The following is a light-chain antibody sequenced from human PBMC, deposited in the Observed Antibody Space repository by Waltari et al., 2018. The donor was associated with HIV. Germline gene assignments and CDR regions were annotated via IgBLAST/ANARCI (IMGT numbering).Light chain of an antibody. Sequence: SYELTQPPSVSVSPGQTARITCPGDGLPKQYAYWYQQKPGQAPVMVVYKDTERPSGIPERFSGSSSGTTVTLTISGVQAEDEADYHCQSLDTSNTWVFGGGTKLTVL. V-gene: IGLV3-25*03. CDR1: GLPKQY. J-gene: IGLJ3*02. CDR3: QSLDTSNTWV. CDR2: KDT.